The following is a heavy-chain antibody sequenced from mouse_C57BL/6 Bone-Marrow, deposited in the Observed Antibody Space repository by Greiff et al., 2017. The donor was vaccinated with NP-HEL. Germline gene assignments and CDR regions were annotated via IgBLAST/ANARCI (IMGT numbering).Heavy chain of an antibody. V-gene: IGHV1-54*01. CDR3: ARRAYDYDEAWFAY. CDR1: GYAFTNYL. J-gene: IGHJ3*01. CDR2: INPGSGGT. Sequence: QVQLQQSGAELVRPGTSVKVSCKASGYAFTNYLIEWVKQRPGQGLEWIGVINPGSGGTNYNEKFKGKATLTADKSSSTAYMQLSSLTSEDSAVYFCARRAYDYDEAWFAYWGQGTLVTVSA. D-gene: IGHD2-4*01.